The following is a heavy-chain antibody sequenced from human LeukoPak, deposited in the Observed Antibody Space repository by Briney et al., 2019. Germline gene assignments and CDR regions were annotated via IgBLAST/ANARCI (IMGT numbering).Heavy chain of an antibody. D-gene: IGHD2-21*02. CDR3: ARPAEVTAIQPFDY. CDR1: GGSISSSTHY. J-gene: IGHJ4*02. V-gene: IGHV4-39*01. Sequence: SETLSLTCTVSGGSISSSTHYWGWIRQPPGKGLEWIGSIYYSGSTYYNPSLKSRVTISVDTSKNQFSLKLTSATASDTAVYYCARPAEVTAIQPFDYWGQGTLVTVSS. CDR2: IYYSGST.